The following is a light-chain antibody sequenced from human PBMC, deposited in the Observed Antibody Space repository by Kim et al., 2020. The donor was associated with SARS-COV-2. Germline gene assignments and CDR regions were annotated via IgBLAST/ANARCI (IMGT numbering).Light chain of an antibody. V-gene: IGKV1-5*03. CDR1: QSISSW. Sequence: DIQMTQSPSTLSASVRDRVTITCRASQSISSWLAWYQQKPGKAPKLLIYKASSLESGVPSRFSGSGSGTEFTLTISTLQPDDFATYSCQQYNSYPYTFGQGTKLEI. CDR2: KAS. J-gene: IGKJ2*01. CDR3: QQYNSYPYT.